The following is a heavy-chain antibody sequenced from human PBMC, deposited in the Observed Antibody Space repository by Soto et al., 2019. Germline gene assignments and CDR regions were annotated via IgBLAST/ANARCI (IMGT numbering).Heavy chain of an antibody. D-gene: IGHD3-10*01. Sequence: SETLPLTCAVYGGSFSGYYWSWIRQPPGKGLEWIGEINHSGSTNYNPSLKSRVTISVDTSKNQFSLKLSSVTAADTAVYYCAGVYGSGSYRRYYFDYWGQGTLVTSPQ. CDR1: GGSFSGYY. V-gene: IGHV4-34*01. CDR3: AGVYGSGSYRRYYFDY. CDR2: INHSGST. J-gene: IGHJ4*02.